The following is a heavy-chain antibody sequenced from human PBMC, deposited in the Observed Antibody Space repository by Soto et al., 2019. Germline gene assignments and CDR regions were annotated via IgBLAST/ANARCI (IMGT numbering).Heavy chain of an antibody. V-gene: IGHV3-23*01. D-gene: IGHD5-18*01. CDR1: GFTFSSYA. Sequence: GGSLRLSCAASGFTFSSYAMSWVRQAPGKGLEWVSAISGSGGSTYYADSVKGRFTISRDNSKNTLYLQMNNLRAEDTAVYYCAKVSRGYSYGYGYWGQGTLVTVSS. CDR2: ISGSGGST. J-gene: IGHJ4*02. CDR3: AKVSRGYSYGYGY.